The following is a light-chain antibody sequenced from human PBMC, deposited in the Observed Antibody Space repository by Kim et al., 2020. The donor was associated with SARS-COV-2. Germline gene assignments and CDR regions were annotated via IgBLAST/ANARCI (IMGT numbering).Light chain of an antibody. CDR3: QQSKNFPWT. CDR2: AAF. V-gene: IGKV1-12*01. CDR1: QVFSSS. J-gene: IGKJ1*01. Sequence: AAVEDGVTTTWRARQVFSSSLSWYQQKPGKAPKLLIYAAFSLQSGVPSRFRVSGSGTDFPLAISSLQPDDFATYYWQQSKNFPWTFGQGTKVEIK.